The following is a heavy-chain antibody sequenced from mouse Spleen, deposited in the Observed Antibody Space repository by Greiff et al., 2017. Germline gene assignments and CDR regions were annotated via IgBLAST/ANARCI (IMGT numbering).Heavy chain of an antibody. CDR2: IYPGSGST. V-gene: IGHV1-55*01. D-gene: IGHD2-3*01. CDR1: GYTFTSYW. CDR3: ARQRIYDGYYGFAY. Sequence: QVQLQQPGAELVKPGASVKMSCKASGYTFTSYWITWVKQRPGQGLEWIGDIYPGSGSTNYNEKFKSKATLTVDTSSSTAYMQLSSLTSEDSAVYYCARQRIYDGYYGFAYWGQGTLVTVSA. J-gene: IGHJ3*01.